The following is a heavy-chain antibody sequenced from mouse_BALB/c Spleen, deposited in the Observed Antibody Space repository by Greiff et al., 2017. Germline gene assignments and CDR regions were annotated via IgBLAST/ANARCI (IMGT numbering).Heavy chain of an antibody. Sequence: VQLQQSGAELVRSGASVKLSCTASGFNIKDYYMHWVKQRPEQGLEWIGWIDPENGDTEYAPKFQGKATMTADTSSNTAYLQLSSLTSEDTAVYYCNVPLPRNYWGQGTTLTVSS. CDR2: IDPENGDT. CDR3: NVPLPRNY. D-gene: IGHD2-10*01. V-gene: IGHV14-4*02. J-gene: IGHJ2*01. CDR1: GFNIKDYY.